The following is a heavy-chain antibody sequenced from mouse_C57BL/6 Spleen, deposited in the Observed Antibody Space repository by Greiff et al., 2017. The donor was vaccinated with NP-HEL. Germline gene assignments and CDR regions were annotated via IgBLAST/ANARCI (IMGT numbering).Heavy chain of an antibody. CDR3: ARGGPSLFPGFDY. J-gene: IGHJ2*01. D-gene: IGHD2-3*01. CDR1: GYAFSSYW. V-gene: IGHV1-80*01. CDR2: IYPGDGDT. Sequence: QVQLQQSGAELVKPGASVKISCKASGYAFSSYWMNWVKQRPGKGLEWIGQIYPGDGDTNYNGKFKGKATLTADKSSSTAYMQLSSLTSEDSAVYSCARGGPSLFPGFDYWGQGTTLTVSS.